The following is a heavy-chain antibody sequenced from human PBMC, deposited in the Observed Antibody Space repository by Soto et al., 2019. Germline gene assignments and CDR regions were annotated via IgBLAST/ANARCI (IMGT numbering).Heavy chain of an antibody. CDR1: GGSISSYY. V-gene: IGHV4-59*08. Sequence: SATLSLTCTGSGGSISSYYWSWIRQPPGKGLEWIGYIYYSGSTNYNPSLKSRVTISVDTSKNQFSLKLSSVTAADTAVYSCARFRNYDFWSGLDSWGQGTLVTVSS. CDR2: IYYSGST. CDR3: ARFRNYDFWSGLDS. J-gene: IGHJ4*02. D-gene: IGHD3-3*01.